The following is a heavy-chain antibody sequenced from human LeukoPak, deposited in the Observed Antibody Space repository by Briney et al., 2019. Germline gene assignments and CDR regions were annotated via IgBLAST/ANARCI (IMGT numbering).Heavy chain of an antibody. D-gene: IGHD4-17*01. CDR1: GGTFSSYA. J-gene: IGHJ6*02. Sequence: ASVKVSCTASGGTFSSYAISWVRQAPGQGLEWMGGIIPIFGTANYAQKFQGRVTITADESTSTAYMELSSLRSEDTAVYYCASRTVTTYYYGMDVWGQGTTVTVSS. CDR3: ASRTVTTYYYGMDV. V-gene: IGHV1-69*13. CDR2: IIPIFGTA.